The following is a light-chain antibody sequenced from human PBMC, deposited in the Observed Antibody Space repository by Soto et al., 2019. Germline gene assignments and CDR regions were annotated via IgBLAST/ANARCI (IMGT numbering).Light chain of an antibody. Sequence: DIQLTQSPSFLAASLGDRVTITCRASQGISSYLDWYQQKPGKAPKLLIYAASTLQSGVPSRFRGSGSGTDFTLTINSLQPEDVETYYCQKYKSDPYTFGPGTKVDIK. CDR3: QKYKSDPYT. CDR1: QGISSY. V-gene: IGKV1-9*01. CDR2: AAS. J-gene: IGKJ3*01.